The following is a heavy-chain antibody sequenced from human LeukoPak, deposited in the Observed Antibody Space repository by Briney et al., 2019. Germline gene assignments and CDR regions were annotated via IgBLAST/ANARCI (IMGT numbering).Heavy chain of an antibody. CDR2: ISYDGSNK. J-gene: IGHJ6*02. D-gene: IGHD2-2*02. CDR3: AKDRRYCSSTSCYRSLYYYYGMDV. CDR1: GFTFSSYG. V-gene: IGHV3-30*18. Sequence: GGSLRLSCAASGFTFSSYGMHWVRQAPGKGLEWVAVISYDGSNKYYADSVKGRFTISRDNSKNTLYLQMNSLRAEDTAVYYCAKDRRYCSSTSCYRSLYYYYGMDVWGQGTTVTVSS.